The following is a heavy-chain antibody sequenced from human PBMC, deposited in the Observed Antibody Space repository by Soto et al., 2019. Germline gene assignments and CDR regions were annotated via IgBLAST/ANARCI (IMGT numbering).Heavy chain of an antibody. CDR3: ARAYKNYYDSSGYYYLYAFDI. V-gene: IGHV2-70*01. J-gene: IGHJ3*02. CDR1: GFSLSTSGMC. D-gene: IGHD3-22*01. Sequence: SGPTLVNPTQTLTLTCTFSGFSLSTSGMCVSWIRQPPGKALEWLALIDWDDDKYYSTSLKTRLTISKDTSKNQVVLTMTNMDPVDTATYYCARAYKNYYDSSGYYYLYAFDIWGQGTMVTVSS. CDR2: IDWDDDK.